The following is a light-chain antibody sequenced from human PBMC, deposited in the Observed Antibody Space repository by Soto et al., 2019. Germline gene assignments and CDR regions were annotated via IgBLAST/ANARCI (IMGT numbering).Light chain of an antibody. Sequence: DIQMTQSPSSLSASVGDRVTITCRASQHINNFLNWYQQKPGKVPSLLIYAESSLHSGFPSRFSGSGSGTVFTLIISSLQVEDFATYYCQHTYVSPYAFGQGTRLEI. CDR3: QHTYVSPYA. V-gene: IGKV1-39*01. CDR2: AES. CDR1: QHINNF. J-gene: IGKJ2*01.